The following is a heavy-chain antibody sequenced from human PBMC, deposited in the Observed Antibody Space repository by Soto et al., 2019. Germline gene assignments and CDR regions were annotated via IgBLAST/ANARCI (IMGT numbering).Heavy chain of an antibody. D-gene: IGHD3-3*02. Sequence: QVQLVQPGAEVRKPGASVKVSCKASGDIFTNFDFNWVRQATGQGLEWIGWMRANSGDTGHDQKFPXXLRMTGDTSMSTAYMELSSLRAEDTAVYYCARYIYGQGFQAWGQGTLVFVSS. CDR3: ARYIYGQGFQA. V-gene: IGHV1-8*01. CDR2: MRANSGDT. J-gene: IGHJ5*02. CDR1: GDIFTNFD.